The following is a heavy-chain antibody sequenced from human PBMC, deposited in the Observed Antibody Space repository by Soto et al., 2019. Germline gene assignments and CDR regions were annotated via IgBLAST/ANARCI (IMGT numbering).Heavy chain of an antibody. CDR2: IYWDDDK. V-gene: IGHV2-5*02. CDR3: AHIVVAGLGYYFDY. D-gene: IGHD6-19*01. J-gene: IGHJ4*02. CDR1: GFSLSSTRMA. Sequence: QITLKESGPTLVKPTQTLTLTCTFSGFSLSSTRMAVGWIRQPPGKALEWLALIYWDDDKRYSPFLKSRLTLXXXTSXNQVVLTMSNMDPVDTARYYCAHIVVAGLGYYFDYWGQGTLVTVSS.